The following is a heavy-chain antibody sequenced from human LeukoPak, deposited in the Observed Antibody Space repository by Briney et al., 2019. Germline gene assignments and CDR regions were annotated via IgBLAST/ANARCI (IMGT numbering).Heavy chain of an antibody. V-gene: IGHV3-23*01. CDR2: ISGSGGST. J-gene: IGHJ4*02. CDR1: GFTYSSYA. D-gene: IGHD1-1*01. CDR3: ARDLSQGATTDTLGYFDY. Sequence: GGSLRLSCAAPGFTYSSYAMRWVREAPGQGLEWVSAISGSGGSTYYADSVKGRFTISRDNSKNTLYLQMNSLRADDTAVYYCARDLSQGATTDTLGYFDYWGQGALVTVSS.